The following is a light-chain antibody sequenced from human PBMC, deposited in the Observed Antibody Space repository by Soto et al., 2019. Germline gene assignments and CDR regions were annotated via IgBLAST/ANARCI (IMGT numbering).Light chain of an antibody. CDR1: QGISSF. J-gene: IGKJ4*01. Sequence: DIQLTQSPSFLSASVGDRDTNTCRASQGISSFLAWFQQKPGKAPKLLIYAASTLQSGVPSRFSGSGSGTEFTLTISSLQPEDFATYYCQQLNSYPLTFGGGTKVDIK. V-gene: IGKV1-9*01. CDR2: AAS. CDR3: QQLNSYPLT.